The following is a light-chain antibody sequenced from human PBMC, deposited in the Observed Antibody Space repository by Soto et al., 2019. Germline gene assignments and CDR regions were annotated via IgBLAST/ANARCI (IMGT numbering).Light chain of an antibody. J-gene: IGLJ1*01. V-gene: IGLV2-14*01. CDR1: SSDVGGYNY. CDR3: GSYTRSSPHNFV. CDR2: DVS. Sequence: QSVLTQPASVSGSPGQSITISCTGTSSDVGGYNYVSWYQQHPGKAPKLMIYDVSDRPSGVSNRFSGSKSGNTASLTISGLQAEEEADYYCGSYTRSSPHNFVFGTGTKVTVL.